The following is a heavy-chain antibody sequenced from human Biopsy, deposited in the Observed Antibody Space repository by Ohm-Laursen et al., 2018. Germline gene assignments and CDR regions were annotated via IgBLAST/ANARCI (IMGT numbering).Heavy chain of an antibody. CDR2: VYYTGST. CDR1: GDSISSYY. J-gene: IGHJ2*01. CDR3: ARDRGYYSDRTVPGYFDL. D-gene: IGHD3-22*01. Sequence: TLPLTYTVSGDSISSYYWSWIRQPPGKGLQWIGYVYYTGSTDYNPSLQSRVTISVDTSKNHFSLRLRSVTPADTAIYYCARDRGYYSDRTVPGYFDLWGRGTLVTVSS. V-gene: IGHV4-59*01.